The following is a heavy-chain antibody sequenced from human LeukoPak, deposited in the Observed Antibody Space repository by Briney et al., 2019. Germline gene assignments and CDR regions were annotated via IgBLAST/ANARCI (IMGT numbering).Heavy chain of an antibody. CDR3: ARGPDDYGDYNNWFDP. V-gene: IGHV4-34*01. Sequence: SETLSLTCAVYGGSFSGYYWSWIRQPPGKGLEWIGEINHSGGTNYNPSLKSRVTISVDTSKNQFSLKLSSVTAADTAVYYCARGPDDYGDYNNWFDPWGQGTLVTVSS. CDR2: INHSGGT. CDR1: GGSFSGYY. D-gene: IGHD4-17*01. J-gene: IGHJ5*02.